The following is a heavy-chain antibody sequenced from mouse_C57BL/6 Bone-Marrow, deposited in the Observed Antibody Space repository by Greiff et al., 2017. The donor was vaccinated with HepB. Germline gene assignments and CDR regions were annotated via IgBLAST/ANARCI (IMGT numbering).Heavy chain of an antibody. V-gene: IGHV2-5*01. J-gene: IGHJ3*01. CDR3: AKDLSDYDGFAY. CDR1: GFSLTSYG. D-gene: IGHD2-4*01. CDR2: IWRGGST. Sequence: VKVVESGPGLVQPSQSLSITCTVSGFSLTSYGVHWVRQSPGKGLEWLGVIWRGGSTDYNAAFMSRLSITKDNSKSQVFFKMNSLQADDTAIYYCAKDLSDYDGFAYWGQGTLVTVSA.